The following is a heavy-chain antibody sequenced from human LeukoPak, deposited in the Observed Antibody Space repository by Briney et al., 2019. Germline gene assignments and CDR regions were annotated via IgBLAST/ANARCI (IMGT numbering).Heavy chain of an antibody. Sequence: PTETLSLTCTVSGGSISSYYWSWIRQPPGKGLEWIGYINCSGSTNYNHSLKSRVTISVDTSKNQFSLMLSSVTAADTAVYYCARDRVTIFGVEGGFDYWGQGTLVTVSS. CDR3: ARDRVTIFGVEGGFDY. V-gene: IGHV4-59*01. J-gene: IGHJ4*02. D-gene: IGHD3-3*01. CDR1: GGSISSYY. CDR2: INCSGST.